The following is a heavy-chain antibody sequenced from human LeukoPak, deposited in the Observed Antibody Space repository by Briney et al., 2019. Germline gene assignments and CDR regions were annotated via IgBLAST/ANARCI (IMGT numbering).Heavy chain of an antibody. Sequence: GGSLRLSCAASGFTFSSYEMNWGRQAPGKGLEWVSYISTSASTIYYADSVKGRFSSSRDNAKNSLYLQMNSLRAEDTAVYYCARRGTSRSSYYFDYWGQGTLVTVSS. CDR3: ARRGTSRSSYYFDY. CDR2: ISTSASTI. CDR1: GFTFSSYE. V-gene: IGHV3-48*03. J-gene: IGHJ4*02.